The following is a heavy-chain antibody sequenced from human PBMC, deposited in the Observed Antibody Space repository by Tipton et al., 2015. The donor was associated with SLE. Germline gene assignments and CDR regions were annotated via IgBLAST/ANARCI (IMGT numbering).Heavy chain of an antibody. CDR3: AREGSGSYLDY. J-gene: IGHJ4*02. V-gene: IGHV4-34*01. CDR1: GGSFSAYY. CDR2: INHSGST. Sequence: TLSLTRAVYGGSFSAYYWSWIRQPPGKGLEWIGEINHSGSTNYNPSLKSRVTISVDTSKNQFSLNLTSVTATDTAVYFCAREGSGSYLDYWGQGALVTVSS. D-gene: IGHD1-26*01.